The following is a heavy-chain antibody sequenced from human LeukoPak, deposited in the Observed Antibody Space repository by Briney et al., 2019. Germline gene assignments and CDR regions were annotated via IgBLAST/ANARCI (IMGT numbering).Heavy chain of an antibody. J-gene: IGHJ4*02. CDR1: GGSFSGYY. CDR2: IYYSGST. Sequence: SETLSLTCAVYGGSFSGYYWGWIRQPPGKGLEWIGSIYYSGSTYYNPSLKSRVTISVDTSKNQFSLKLSSVTAADTAVYYCARHLGYCSSTSCYSTLNYFDYWGQGTLVTVSS. V-gene: IGHV4-39*01. D-gene: IGHD2-2*01. CDR3: ARHLGYCSSTSCYSTLNYFDY.